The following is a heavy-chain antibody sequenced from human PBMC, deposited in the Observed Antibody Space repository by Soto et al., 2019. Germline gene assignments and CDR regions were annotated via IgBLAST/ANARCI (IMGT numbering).Heavy chain of an antibody. CDR1: GGTFSSYA. J-gene: IGHJ4*02. D-gene: IGHD3-10*01. Sequence: SVKVSCKASGGTFSSYAISWVRQAPGQGLEWMGGIIPIFGTANYAQKFQGRVTITADESTSTAYMELSSLRSEDTAVYYCARRATMVRGVTYFDYWGQGTLVTVSS. CDR3: ARRATMVRGVTYFDY. CDR2: IIPIFGTA. V-gene: IGHV1-69*13.